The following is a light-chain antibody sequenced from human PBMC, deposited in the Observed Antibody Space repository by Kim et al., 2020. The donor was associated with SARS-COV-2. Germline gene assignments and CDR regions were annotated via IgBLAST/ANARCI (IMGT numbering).Light chain of an antibody. V-gene: IGLV2-11*03. Sequence: GQSVTISCTGTSSDVGRYTSVSWYQQRPGKAPKLMISDVTDRPSGVPDRFSGFKSGNTASLTISGLQAEDEADYYCCSYAGRYTWIFGGGTQLTVL. CDR2: DVT. J-gene: IGLJ2*01. CDR1: SSDVGRYTS. CDR3: CSYAGRYTWI.